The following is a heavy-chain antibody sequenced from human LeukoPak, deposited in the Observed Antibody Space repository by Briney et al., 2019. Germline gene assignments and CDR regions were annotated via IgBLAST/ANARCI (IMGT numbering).Heavy chain of an antibody. Sequence: PGGSLRLSCAASGFTFSSYAMSWVRQAPGKGLEWVSAISGSGGSTYYADSVKGRFTISRDNSKNTLYLQMNSLRAEDTAVYYCAADYDILTGYTGVDYWGQGTLVTVSS. CDR2: ISGSGGST. CDR1: GFTFSSYA. CDR3: AADYDILTGYTGVDY. D-gene: IGHD3-9*01. J-gene: IGHJ4*02. V-gene: IGHV3-23*01.